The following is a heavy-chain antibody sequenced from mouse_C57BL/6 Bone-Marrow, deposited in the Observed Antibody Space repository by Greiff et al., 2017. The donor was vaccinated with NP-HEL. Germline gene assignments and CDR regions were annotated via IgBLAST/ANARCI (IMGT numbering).Heavy chain of an antibody. Sequence: QVQLQQSGAELARPGASVKLSCKASGYTFTSYGISWAKQRTGQGLEWIGEIYPRSGNTYYNEKFKGKATLTADKSSSTAYMELRSLTSEDSAVYFCASWVYYGSSYPYWYFDVWGTGTTVTVSS. V-gene: IGHV1-81*01. CDR3: ASWVYYGSSYPYWYFDV. CDR2: IYPRSGNT. J-gene: IGHJ1*03. CDR1: GYTFTSYG. D-gene: IGHD1-1*01.